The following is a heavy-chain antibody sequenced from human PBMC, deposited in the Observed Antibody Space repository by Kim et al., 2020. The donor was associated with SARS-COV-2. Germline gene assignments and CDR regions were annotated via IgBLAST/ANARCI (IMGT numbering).Heavy chain of an antibody. D-gene: IGHD2-15*01. V-gene: IGHV4-59*01. Sequence: SETLSLTCTVSGGSISSYYWSWIRQPPGKGLEWIGYIYYSGSTNYNPSLKSRVTISVDTSKNQFSLKLSSVTAADTAVYYCARTEGKYCSGGSCYSGWFDPWGQGTLVTVSS. J-gene: IGHJ5*02. CDR3: ARTEGKYCSGGSCYSGWFDP. CDR2: IYYSGST. CDR1: GGSISSYY.